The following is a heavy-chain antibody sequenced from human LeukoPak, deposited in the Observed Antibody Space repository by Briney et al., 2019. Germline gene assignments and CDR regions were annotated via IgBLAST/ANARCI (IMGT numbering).Heavy chain of an antibody. V-gene: IGHV3-30*02. Sequence: GGSLRLSCAASGFTFSSYGMHWVRQAPGKGLEWVAFIRYDGSNKYYADSVKGRFPISRDDSKNTLYLQMNSLRAEDTAVYYCAKTTYSSSWYTSSWGQGTLVTVSS. CDR2: IRYDGSNK. J-gene: IGHJ4*02. CDR1: GFTFSSYG. CDR3: AKTTYSSSWYTSS. D-gene: IGHD6-13*01.